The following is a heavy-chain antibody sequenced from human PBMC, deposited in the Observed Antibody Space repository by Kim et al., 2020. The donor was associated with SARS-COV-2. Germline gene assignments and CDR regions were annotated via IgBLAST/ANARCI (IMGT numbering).Heavy chain of an antibody. V-gene: IGHV1-3*01. D-gene: IGHD3-10*01. CDR3: ARGSWFGELSRIFGY. CDR1: GYTFTSYA. J-gene: IGHJ4*02. Sequence: ASVKVSCKASGYTFTSYAMHWVRQAPGQRLEWMGWINAGNGNTKYSQKFQGRVTITRDTSASTAYMELSSLRSEDTAVYYCARGSWFGELSRIFGYWGQGTLVTVSS. CDR2: INAGNGNT.